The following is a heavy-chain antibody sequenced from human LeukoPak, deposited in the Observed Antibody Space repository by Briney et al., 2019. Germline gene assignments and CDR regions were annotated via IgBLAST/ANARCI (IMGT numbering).Heavy chain of an antibody. J-gene: IGHJ4*02. CDR3: ARDLAAAGTGELFDY. Sequence: GGSLRLSCAASGFTFSSYSMNWVRQAPGKGLEWVSYISSSSSTIYYADSVKGRFTISRDNAKNSLYLQMNSLRAEDTAVYYCARDLAAAGTGELFDYWGQGTLVTVSS. CDR2: ISSSSSTI. CDR1: GFTFSSYS. V-gene: IGHV3-48*04. D-gene: IGHD6-13*01.